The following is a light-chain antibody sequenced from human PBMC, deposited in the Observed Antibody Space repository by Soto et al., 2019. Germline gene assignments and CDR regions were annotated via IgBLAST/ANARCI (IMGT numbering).Light chain of an antibody. V-gene: IGKV1-27*01. CDR1: QGISNY. CDR2: AAS. J-gene: IGKJ4*02. Sequence: DIQMTQSPSSLSASVGDRVTITCRASQGISNYLAWYQQIPGKVPKLLISAASTLQSGVPSRFSGSGSGTDFTLTISSLQPDDVETYYCQKYTNVPAFGGGTKVEIK. CDR3: QKYTNVPA.